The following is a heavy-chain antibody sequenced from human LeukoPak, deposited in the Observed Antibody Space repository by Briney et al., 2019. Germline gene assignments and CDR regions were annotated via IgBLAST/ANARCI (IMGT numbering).Heavy chain of an antibody. J-gene: IGHJ4*01. CDR1: GFIFSRYY. Sequence: GGSLRLSCATSGFIFSRYYMSWVRQAPGKGLEWVSVLFSGGDTYYADSVKDRFSISRDRSRETLFLQMNSLRADDTAVYYCARQGYDSGFDYWGHGTMVTVSS. CDR3: ARQGYDSGFDY. V-gene: IGHV3-66*04. D-gene: IGHD5-12*01. CDR2: LFSGGDT.